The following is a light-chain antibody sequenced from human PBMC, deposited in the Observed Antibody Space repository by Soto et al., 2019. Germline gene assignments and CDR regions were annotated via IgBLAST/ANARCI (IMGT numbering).Light chain of an antibody. Sequence: QSALTQPASVSGSPGQSITISCTGTSSDVGSYNLVSWYQQHPGKAPKLMIYEGSKRPSGVSNRFSGSKSGNTASLTISGRQAEDEADYYCGSYAGRPVFGGGTKLTVL. V-gene: IGLV2-23*01. CDR1: SSDVGSYNL. CDR3: GSYAGRPV. CDR2: EGS. J-gene: IGLJ2*01.